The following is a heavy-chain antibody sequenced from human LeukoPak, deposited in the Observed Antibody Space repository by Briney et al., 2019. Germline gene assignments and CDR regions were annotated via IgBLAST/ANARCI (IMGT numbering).Heavy chain of an antibody. CDR2: VNQDGTQK. V-gene: IGHV3-7*01. D-gene: IGHD6-19*01. J-gene: IGHJ4*01. CDR3: VRDVSSGWAFDY. CDR1: GFTFNKYW. Sequence: GGSLRLSCSASGFTFNKYWMSWIRQLPGQGLEWVANVNQDGTQKYYVDSVRGRFTNSRDNARNLLYLQMNSLRAEDTAVYYCVRDVSSGWAFDYWGHGTLVTVSS.